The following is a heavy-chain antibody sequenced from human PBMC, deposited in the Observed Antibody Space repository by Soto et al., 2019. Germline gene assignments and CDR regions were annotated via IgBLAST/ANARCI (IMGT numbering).Heavy chain of an antibody. CDR3: AGSLTFLRGVYGYVDP. D-gene: IGHD3-10*01. CDR1: GGSISKGDYV. Sequence: PSETLSLTCTVSGGSISKGDYVWSWIRQAPGKGLEWMGSLYHTGTPYTNSSLKSRLTISGDTSRNQFSLKLTSLTAADTAAYYCAGSLTFLRGVYGYVDPWSQGTQVTVS. J-gene: IGHJ5*02. V-gene: IGHV4-30-4*01. CDR2: LYHTGTP.